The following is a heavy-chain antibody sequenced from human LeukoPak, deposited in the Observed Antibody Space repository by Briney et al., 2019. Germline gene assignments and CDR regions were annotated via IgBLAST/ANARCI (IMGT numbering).Heavy chain of an antibody. J-gene: IGHJ4*02. D-gene: IGHD6-19*01. CDR2: IRYDGSNK. V-gene: IGHV3-30*02. CDR1: GFAFSSYG. CDR3: ARTPSDQWLVHDY. Sequence: PGGSLRLSCAASGFAFSSYGMHWVRQAPGKGLEWVAFIRYDGSNKYYADSVKGRFTISRDNSKNTLYLQMNSLRAEDTAVYYCARTPSDQWLVHDYWGQGTLVTVSS.